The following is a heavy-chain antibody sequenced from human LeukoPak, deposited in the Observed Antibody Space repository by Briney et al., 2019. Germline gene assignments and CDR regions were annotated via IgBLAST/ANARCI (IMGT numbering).Heavy chain of an antibody. Sequence: SETLSLTCTVSGGSISSYYWSWIRQPPGKGLEWIGYIYYSGSTNYNPSLKSRVTISVDTSKNQFSLKLSSVTAADTAVYYCARTPLRSSRGYYFDYWGQGTLVTVSS. V-gene: IGHV4-59*01. CDR2: IYYSGST. CDR1: GGSISSYY. J-gene: IGHJ4*02. D-gene: IGHD6-6*01. CDR3: ARTPLRSSRGYYFDY.